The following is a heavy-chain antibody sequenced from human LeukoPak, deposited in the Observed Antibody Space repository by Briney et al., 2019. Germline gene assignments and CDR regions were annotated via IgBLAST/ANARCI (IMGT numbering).Heavy chain of an antibody. CDR1: GGSISSSSYY. CDR2: IYHSGST. Sequence: SETLSLTCTVSGGSISSSSYYWGWIRQPPGKGLEWIGSIYHSGSTYYNPSLKSRVTISVDTSKNQFSLKLSSVTAADTAVYYCARLRDGYNLRWFDPWGQGTLVTVSS. D-gene: IGHD5-24*01. J-gene: IGHJ5*02. CDR3: ARLRDGYNLRWFDP. V-gene: IGHV4-39*07.